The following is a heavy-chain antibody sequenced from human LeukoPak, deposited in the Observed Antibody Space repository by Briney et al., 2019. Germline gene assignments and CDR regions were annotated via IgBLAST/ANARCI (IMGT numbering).Heavy chain of an antibody. CDR1: EFTFSDYS. Sequence: GGSLRLSCAASEFTFSDYSMNWVRQAPGKGLEWVASISSSSRYIYYADSVKGRFTISRDNAKNSLYLQMNSLRAEDTAVYYCAELGITMIGGVWGKGTTVTISS. CDR2: ISSSSRYI. V-gene: IGHV3-21*01. J-gene: IGHJ6*04. CDR3: AELGITMIGGV. D-gene: IGHD3-10*02.